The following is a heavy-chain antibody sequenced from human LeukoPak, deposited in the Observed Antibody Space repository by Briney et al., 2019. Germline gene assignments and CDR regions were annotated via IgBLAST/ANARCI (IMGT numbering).Heavy chain of an antibody. J-gene: IGHJ4*02. Sequence: GGSLRLSCATSAFSFNTYGMHWVRQAPGKGLQWVAFIRYNGNDQYYADSVKGRFTISRDNSKNTLYLHINSLRAEDTAVYYCVKDNPLDYWGQGTLVIVSS. CDR3: VKDNPLDY. CDR1: AFSFNTYG. CDR2: IRYNGNDQ. D-gene: IGHD1-14*01. V-gene: IGHV3-30*02.